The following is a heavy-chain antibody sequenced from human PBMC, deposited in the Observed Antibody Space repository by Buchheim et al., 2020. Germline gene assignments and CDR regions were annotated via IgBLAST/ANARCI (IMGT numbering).Heavy chain of an antibody. V-gene: IGHV3-33*01. Sequence: QVQLVESGGGVVQPGRSLRLSCAASGFTFSSYGMHWVRQAPGKGLEWVAVIWYDGSNKYYADSVKGRFTISRDNSKNTLYLQMNSLRAEDTAVYYCARDLDIVATMVAVAGHWGQGTL. CDR3: ARDLDIVATMVAVAGH. J-gene: IGHJ4*02. D-gene: IGHD5-12*01. CDR2: IWYDGSNK. CDR1: GFTFSSYG.